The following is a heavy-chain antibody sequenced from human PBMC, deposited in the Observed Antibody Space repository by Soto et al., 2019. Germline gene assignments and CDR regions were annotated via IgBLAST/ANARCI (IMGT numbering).Heavy chain of an antibody. D-gene: IGHD3-10*01. CDR3: ARAAGTPPYYYFDY. J-gene: IGHJ4*02. CDR2: IYHSGST. V-gene: IGHV4-30-2*01. CDR1: GGSISSGGYS. Sequence: SETLSLTCAVSGGSISSGGYSWSWIRQPPGKGLEWIGYIYHSGSTYYNPSLKSRVTISVDRSKDQFSLKLSSVTAADTAVYYCARAAGTPPYYYFDYWGQGTLVTVSS.